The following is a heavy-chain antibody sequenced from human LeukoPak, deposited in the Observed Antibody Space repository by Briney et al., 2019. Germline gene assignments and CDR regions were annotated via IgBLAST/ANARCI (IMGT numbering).Heavy chain of an antibody. Sequence: GGSLRLSCAASGFTFSTYAMTWVRQAPGKGLEWISAIVGSGGTKYYADSVRGRFTISRDNSKNTLYLQMNSLRAEDTAVYYCARVSAAAGTCFDYWGQGTLVTVSS. J-gene: IGHJ4*02. D-gene: IGHD6-13*01. V-gene: IGHV3-23*01. CDR2: IVGSGGTK. CDR3: ARVSAAAGTCFDY. CDR1: GFTFSTYA.